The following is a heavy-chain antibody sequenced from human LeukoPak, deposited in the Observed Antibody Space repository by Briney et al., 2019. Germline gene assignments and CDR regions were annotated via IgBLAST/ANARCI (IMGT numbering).Heavy chain of an antibody. D-gene: IGHD3-9*01. CDR3: ATDYDILIDDAFDI. CDR2: ISSRGSSI. V-gene: IGHV3-48*03. CDR1: GFTFSSYD. J-gene: IGHJ3*02. Sequence: GGSLRLSCAASGFTFSSYDMNWVRPAGGKGVAWVSYISSRGSSIYYVDSVKGRLIISRDNAKNSLYLQLNNLRPEDTAVYYCATDYDILIDDAFDIWGQGGVDTVSS.